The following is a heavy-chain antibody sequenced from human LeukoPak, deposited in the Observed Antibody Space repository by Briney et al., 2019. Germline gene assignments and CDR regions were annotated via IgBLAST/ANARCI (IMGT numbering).Heavy chain of an antibody. CDR1: GFTFSSYA. CDR2: ISYDGSNK. D-gene: IGHD2-2*02. J-gene: IGHJ4*02. Sequence: GGSLRLSCAAFGFTFSSYAMHWVRQAPGKGLEWVAVISYDGSNKYYADSVKGRFTISRDNSKNTLYLQMNSLRAEDTAVYYCARDSAVYCSSTSCYRSPFDYWGQGTLVTVSS. V-gene: IGHV3-30-3*01. CDR3: ARDSAVYCSSTSCYRSPFDY.